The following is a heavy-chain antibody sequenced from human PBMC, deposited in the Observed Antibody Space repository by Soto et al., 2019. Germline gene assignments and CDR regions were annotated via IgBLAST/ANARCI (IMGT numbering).Heavy chain of an antibody. V-gene: IGHV1-69*13. CDR3: ARGYERTMRDREALFDI. CDR2: IIPIFGTA. Sequence: SVKVSCKASGGTFSSYAISWVRQAPGQGLEWMGGIIPIFGTANYAQKFQGRVTITADESTSTAYMELSSLGSEDTAVYYCARGYERTMRDREALFDIWGQGTMVTVSS. J-gene: IGHJ3*02. CDR1: GGTFSSYA. D-gene: IGHD2-2*01.